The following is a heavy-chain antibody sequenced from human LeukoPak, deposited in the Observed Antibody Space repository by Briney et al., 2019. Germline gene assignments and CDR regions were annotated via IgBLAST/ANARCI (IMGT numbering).Heavy chain of an antibody. CDR3: AHSYSSSQRLKFKYFHH. CDR1: GFSLNTSGVC. Sequence: SGPTLVNPTQTLTLTCTFSGFSLNTSGVCVGWIRQPPGKALEWLTLIYWDDDERYSPSLKSRITITKDTSKNQVVLTMTNMDPVDTATYYCAHSYSSSQRLKFKYFHHWGQGTLVTVSS. V-gene: IGHV2-5*02. D-gene: IGHD6-13*01. CDR2: IYWDDDE. J-gene: IGHJ1*01.